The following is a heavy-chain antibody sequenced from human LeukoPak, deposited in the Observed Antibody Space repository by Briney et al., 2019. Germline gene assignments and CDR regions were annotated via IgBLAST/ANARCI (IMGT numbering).Heavy chain of an antibody. Sequence: GRSLRLSCAASGFTFSSYGMRWVRQAPGKGMEWVAVISYDGSNKYYADSVKGRFTISRDNSKNTLYLQMNSLRAEDTAVYYCAKDGTVTPHYWGQGTLVTVSS. CDR3: AKDGTVTPHY. V-gene: IGHV3-30*18. J-gene: IGHJ4*02. CDR2: ISYDGSNK. D-gene: IGHD4-17*01. CDR1: GFTFSSYG.